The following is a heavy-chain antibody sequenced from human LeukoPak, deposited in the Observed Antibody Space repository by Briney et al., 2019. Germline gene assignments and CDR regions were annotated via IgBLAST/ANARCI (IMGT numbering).Heavy chain of an antibody. D-gene: IGHD3-3*01. CDR1: GFTFSSSA. CDR2: ISNDESNK. J-gene: IGHJ6*02. V-gene: IGHV3-30*03. CDR3: ARRTDTKPFWSGYWVDV. Sequence: GGSLRPSCAASGFTFSSSAMHWVHQAPGKGLEWVAVISNDESNKYYALSVLGRFTISRDNSKNTLFLQMSSLSAEDTAVYYCARRTDTKPFWSGYWVDVWGQGTTVTVSS.